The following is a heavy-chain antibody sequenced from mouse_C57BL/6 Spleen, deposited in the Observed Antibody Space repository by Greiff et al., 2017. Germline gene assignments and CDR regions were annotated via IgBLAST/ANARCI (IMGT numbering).Heavy chain of an antibody. CDR3: ASLYYYGSPLAMDY. Sequence: VQLQQPGAELVKPGASVKLSCKASGYTFTSYWMHWVKQRPGQGLEWIGMIHPNSGSTNYNEKFKSKATLTVDKSSSTAYMQLSSLTSEDSAFYYCASLYYYGSPLAMDYWGQGTSVTVSS. V-gene: IGHV1-64*01. CDR1: GYTFTSYW. J-gene: IGHJ4*01. CDR2: IHPNSGST. D-gene: IGHD1-1*01.